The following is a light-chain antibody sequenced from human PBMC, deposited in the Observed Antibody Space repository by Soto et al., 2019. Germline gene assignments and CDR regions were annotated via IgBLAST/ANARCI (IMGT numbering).Light chain of an antibody. V-gene: IGKV1-6*01. CDR3: RQDNNYPWT. J-gene: IGKJ1*01. CDR1: QDIRNR. Sequence: AIQMTQSPSSLSASVGDRVTITCRASQDIRNRLGWYQQKPGKAPRLLIYASSSLQSGVPSRFSGSGSGTDFTLTIGCLQPEDFATYYCRQDNNYPWTFGQGTKVEAK. CDR2: ASS.